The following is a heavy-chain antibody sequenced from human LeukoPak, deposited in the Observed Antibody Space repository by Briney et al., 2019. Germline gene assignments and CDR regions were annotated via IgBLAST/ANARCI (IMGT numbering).Heavy chain of an antibody. CDR2: ISSSSSYI. D-gene: IGHD2-2*01. CDR1: GFTFSSYS. Sequence: NPGGSLRLSCAASGFTFSSYSMNWVRQAPGKGLEWVSSISSSSSYIYYADSVKGRFTISRDNAKNSLYLQMNSLRAEDTAVYYCARDARGIVVVPAAMEFLDWFDPWGQGTLVTVSS. CDR3: ARDARGIVVVPAAMEFLDWFDP. V-gene: IGHV3-21*01. J-gene: IGHJ5*02.